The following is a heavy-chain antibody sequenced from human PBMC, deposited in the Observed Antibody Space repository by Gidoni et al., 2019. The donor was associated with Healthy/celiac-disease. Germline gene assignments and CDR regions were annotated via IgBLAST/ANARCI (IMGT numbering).Heavy chain of an antibody. CDR3: ARHTEWDWYFDL. CDR2: IYYSVIT. Sequence: QLQLQEAGPVLGKTTETLSLTCTVSGGSISSSSYYLGLIRQPPVKGLEWIGSIYYSVITYYNPSLKSRVTISVDTSKNQFSLKLSSVTAADTAVYYCARHTEWDWYFDLWGRGTLVTVSS. D-gene: IGHD2-8*01. V-gene: IGHV4-39*01. J-gene: IGHJ2*01. CDR1: GGSISSSSYY.